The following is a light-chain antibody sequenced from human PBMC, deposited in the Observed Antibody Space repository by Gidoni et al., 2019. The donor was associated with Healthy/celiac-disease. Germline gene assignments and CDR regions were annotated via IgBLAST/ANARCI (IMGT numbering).Light chain of an antibody. CDR2: WAS. J-gene: IGKJ1*01. CDR3: QQYYRTPQGT. CDR1: QSVLYSSNNKNY. V-gene: IGKV4-1*01. Sequence: EIVMSQSRDSLAESLGERATINCKSSQSVLYSSNNKNYLAWYQQKPGQPPKLLIYWASTRESGVPDRFSGSGSGTDFTLTISSLQAEDVAVYYCQQYYRTPQGTFGQGTKVEIK.